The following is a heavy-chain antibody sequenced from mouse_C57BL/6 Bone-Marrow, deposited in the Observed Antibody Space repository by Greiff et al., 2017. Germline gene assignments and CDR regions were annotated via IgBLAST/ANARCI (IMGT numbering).Heavy chain of an antibody. D-gene: IGHD2-3*01. V-gene: IGHV5-17*01. Sequence: DVQLVESGGGLVKPGGSLKLSCAASGFTFSDYGMHWVRQAPEQGLEWVAYISSGSSTIYYADTVKGRFTISRDNAKNTLFLQMTSLGSEDSAMYYCARDDGPCGVWGTGTTVTVSS. CDR2: ISSGSSTI. CDR3: ARDDGPCGV. J-gene: IGHJ1*03. CDR1: GFTFSDYG.